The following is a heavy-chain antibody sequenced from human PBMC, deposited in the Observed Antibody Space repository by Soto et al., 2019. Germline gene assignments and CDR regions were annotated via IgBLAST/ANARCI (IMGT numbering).Heavy chain of an antibody. CDR1: GGSISSGDYY. D-gene: IGHD3-3*01. V-gene: IGHV4-30-4*01. Sequence: SETLSLTCTVSGGSISSGDYYWSWIRQPPGKGLEWIGYIYYSGSTYYNPSLKSRVTISVDTSKNQFSLKLSSVTAADTAVYYCAGGGGYYDFWSGSNWFDPWGQGTLVTVSS. CDR3: AGGGGYYDFWSGSNWFDP. CDR2: IYYSGST. J-gene: IGHJ5*02.